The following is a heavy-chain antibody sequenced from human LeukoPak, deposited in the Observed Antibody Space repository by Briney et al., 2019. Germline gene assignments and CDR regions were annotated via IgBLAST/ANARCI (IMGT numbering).Heavy chain of an antibody. Sequence: PGGSLRLSCAAFGFTFSSYAMSWVRQAPGKGLAWVSAISGTGDSTYYADSVKGRFTISRDNSKNMLYLQMNSLRAEDTAVYYCAKGSRSNGYYFDYWGQGTLVTVSS. J-gene: IGHJ4*02. V-gene: IGHV3-23*01. CDR1: GFTFSSYA. CDR2: ISGTGDST. D-gene: IGHD6-6*01. CDR3: AKGSRSNGYYFDY.